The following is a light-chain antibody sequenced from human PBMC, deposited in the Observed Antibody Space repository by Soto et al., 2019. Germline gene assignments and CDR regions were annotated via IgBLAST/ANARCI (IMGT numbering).Light chain of an antibody. CDR1: HSVSSR. CDR2: GAS. J-gene: IGKJ4*01. Sequence: EIVMTQSPATLSVSPGERATLSCRASHSVSSRLAWYQQKPGQAPRLLIYGASTRATGLPARFSGSGSGTEFTLTISSLQSEDFAVYYCQQYTIWPLTFGGGTKVEIK. CDR3: QQYTIWPLT. V-gene: IGKV3-15*01.